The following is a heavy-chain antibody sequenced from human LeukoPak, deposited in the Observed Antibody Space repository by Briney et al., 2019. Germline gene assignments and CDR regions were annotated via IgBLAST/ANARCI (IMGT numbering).Heavy chain of an antibody. Sequence: ASVKVSCKASEYTFTSYDINWVRQATGQGLEWMGWMNPNSGNTGYAEKFQGRVTMTRNTSISTAYMELSSLRSEDTAVYYCARAVRVPAAILRYYYYMDVWGKGTTVTVSS. CDR3: ARAVRVPAAILRYYYYMDV. J-gene: IGHJ6*03. D-gene: IGHD2-2*02. V-gene: IGHV1-8*01. CDR1: EYTFTSYD. CDR2: MNPNSGNT.